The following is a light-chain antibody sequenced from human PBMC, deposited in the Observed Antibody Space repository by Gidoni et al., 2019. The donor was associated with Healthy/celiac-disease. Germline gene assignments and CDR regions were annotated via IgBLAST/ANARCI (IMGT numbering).Light chain of an antibody. J-gene: IGKJ1*01. V-gene: IGKV1-39*01. CDR2: AAY. CDR1: QSISSY. CDR3: QQSYSTPQT. Sequence: DIQMTQSPSSLSASVADRVNITCRASQSISSYLNLYQQKPGKAPKLLIYAAYSLTRGVPSRFSGSGSATDLTLTISGLQPEDFANYYCQQSYSTPQTFGQGTKVEIK.